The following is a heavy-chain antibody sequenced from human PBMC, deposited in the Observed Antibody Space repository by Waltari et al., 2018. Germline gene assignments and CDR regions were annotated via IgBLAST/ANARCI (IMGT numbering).Heavy chain of an antibody. CDR2: ISWDGCST. CDR1: GFPFDDYT. D-gene: IGHD3-22*01. V-gene: IGHV3-43*01. J-gene: IGHJ4*02. CDR3: AKDIRGYYYDSSGYPAGD. Sequence: EVQLVESGGVVVQPGGSLRLSCAASGFPFDDYTIHLLRQSPATGLEWGSLISWDGCSTYYADSGKGRFTISRDNSKNSLYLQMNSLRTEDTALYYCAKDIRGYYYDSSGYPAGDWGQGTLVTVSS.